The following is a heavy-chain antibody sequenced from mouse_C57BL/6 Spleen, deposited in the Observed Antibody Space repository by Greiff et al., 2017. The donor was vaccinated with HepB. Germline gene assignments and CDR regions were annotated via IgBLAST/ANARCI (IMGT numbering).Heavy chain of an antibody. J-gene: IGHJ2*01. D-gene: IGHD2-12*01. CDR1: GYTFTSYW. CDR3: ARGSIVTTGGYFDY. V-gene: IGHV1-52*01. Sequence: VQLQQPGAELVRPGSSVKLSCKASGYTFTSYWMHWVKQRPIQGLEWIGNIDPSDSETHYNQKFKDKATLTVDKSSSTAYMQLSSLTSEDSAVYYCARGSIVTTGGYFDYWGQGTTLTVSS. CDR2: IDPSDSET.